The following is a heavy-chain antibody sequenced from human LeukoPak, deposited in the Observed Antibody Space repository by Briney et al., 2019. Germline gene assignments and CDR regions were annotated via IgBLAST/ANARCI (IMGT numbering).Heavy chain of an antibody. J-gene: IGHJ6*03. CDR1: GFTFGSYG. V-gene: IGHV3-30*02. CDR2: IRYDGSNK. CDR3: AKAAEGSGYSYGYPYYMDV. Sequence: GGSLRLSCAASGFTFGSYGMHWVRQAPGKGLEWVAFIRYDGSNKYYADSVKGRFTISRDNSKNTLYLQMNSLRAEDTAVYYCAKAAEGSGYSYGYPYYMDVWGKGTTVTISS. D-gene: IGHD5-18*01.